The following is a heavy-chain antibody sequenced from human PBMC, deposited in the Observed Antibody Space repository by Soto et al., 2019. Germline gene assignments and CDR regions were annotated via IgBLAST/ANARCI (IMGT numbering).Heavy chain of an antibody. CDR3: AKRYYYGSAPPKSGYYGMDV. CDR1: GFTFSSYA. J-gene: IGHJ6*02. V-gene: IGHV3-23*01. CDR2: ISGSGGST. D-gene: IGHD3-10*01. Sequence: GGSLRLSCAASGFTFSSYAMSWVRQAPGKGLEWVSAISGSGGSTYYADSVKGRFTISRDNSKNTLYLQMNSLRAEDTAVYYCAKRYYYGSAPPKSGYYGMDVWGQGTTVTVSS.